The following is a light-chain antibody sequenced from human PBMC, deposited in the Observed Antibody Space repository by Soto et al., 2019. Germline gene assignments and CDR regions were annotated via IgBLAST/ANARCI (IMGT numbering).Light chain of an antibody. J-gene: IGKJ1*01. V-gene: IGKV3-15*01. CDR1: QSVSRN. CDR3: QQYNNWPRT. Sequence: EIVMTQSPATLSVSPGERATLSCRASQSVSRNLAWYQQTRGQAPRLLMFDASTRATGIPARFSGSGSGTDFPLTISSLQSEDSAIYYCQQYNNWPRTFGQGTKVDI. CDR2: DAS.